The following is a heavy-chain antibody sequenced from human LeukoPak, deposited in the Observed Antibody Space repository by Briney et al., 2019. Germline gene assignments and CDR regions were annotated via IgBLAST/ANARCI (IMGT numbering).Heavy chain of an antibody. V-gene: IGHV4-30-4*08. D-gene: IGHD3-10*01. Sequence: SETLSLTCTVSGGSISSGDYYWSWIRQPPGKDREWIGYIYYSGSTYYNPSLKSRVTISVDTSKNQFSLKLSSVTAADTAVYYCARANYYGSGSYYSAFYMDVWGKGTTVTVSS. CDR1: GGSISSGDYY. J-gene: IGHJ6*03. CDR2: IYYSGST. CDR3: ARANYYGSGSYYSAFYMDV.